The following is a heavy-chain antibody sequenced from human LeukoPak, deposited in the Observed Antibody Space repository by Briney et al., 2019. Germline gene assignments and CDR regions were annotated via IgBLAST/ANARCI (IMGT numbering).Heavy chain of an antibody. J-gene: IGHJ4*02. CDR2: INPNSGGT. CDR1: GYTFTGYY. D-gene: IGHD3-22*01. Sequence: ASVKVSCKASGYTFTGYYMHWVRQAPGQGLEWMGRINPNSGGTNYAQKFQGRVTMTRDTSISTAYVELSRLRSDDTAVYYCASRYYYDSSGCFDYWGQGTLVTVSS. CDR3: ASRYYYDSSGCFDY. V-gene: IGHV1-2*06.